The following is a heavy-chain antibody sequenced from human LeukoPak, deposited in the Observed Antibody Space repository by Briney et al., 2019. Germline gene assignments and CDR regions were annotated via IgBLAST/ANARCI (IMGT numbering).Heavy chain of an antibody. CDR2: ISSSSSYI. CDR3: ARDALIAAVDFDY. V-gene: IGHV3-21*01. J-gene: IGHJ4*02. Sequence: GGSLRLSCAASGFTFSSYSMNWVRQAPGKGLEWVSSISSSSSYIYYADSVKGRFTISRDNAKNSLYLQMNSLRAEGTAVYYCARDALIAAVDFDYWGQGTLVTVSS. CDR1: GFTFSSYS. D-gene: IGHD6-13*01.